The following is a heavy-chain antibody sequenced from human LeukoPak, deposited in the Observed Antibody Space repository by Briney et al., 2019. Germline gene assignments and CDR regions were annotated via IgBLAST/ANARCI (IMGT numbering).Heavy chain of an antibody. CDR2: IRSKANSYAT. Sequence: GGSLRLSCAASGFTFSGSAMHWVRQASGKGLEWVGRIRSKANSYATAYAASVKGRFTISRDDSKDTAYLQMNSLKTEDTAVYYCTRACYYYMDVWGKGTTVTVSS. J-gene: IGHJ6*03. CDR3: TRACYYYMDV. V-gene: IGHV3-73*01. CDR1: GFTFSGSA.